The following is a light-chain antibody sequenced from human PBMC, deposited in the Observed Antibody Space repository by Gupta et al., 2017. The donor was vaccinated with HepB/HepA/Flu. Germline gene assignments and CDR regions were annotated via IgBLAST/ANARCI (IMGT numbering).Light chain of an antibody. CDR1: QRISSNY. J-gene: IGKJ3*01. CDR2: GAS. CDR3: QQYGSGT. Sequence: IVLTQSPDTLSLSPGERATLSCRASQRISSNYLAWYQQKRGQAPRLVIYGASRRATGIPDRFSGSGSGTDFTLSINRVEPEDFAVYYCQQYGSGTFGPGTTVDIK. V-gene: IGKV3-20*01.